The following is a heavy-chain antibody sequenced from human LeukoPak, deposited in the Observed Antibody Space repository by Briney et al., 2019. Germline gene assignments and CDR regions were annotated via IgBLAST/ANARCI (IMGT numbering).Heavy chain of an antibody. Sequence: PGGSLRLSCAASGFTFSSYGMHWVRQAPGKGLEWVAVISYDGSNKYYADTVKGRFTISRDNSKNTLYLQMNSLRAEDTAVYYCAKGLWYYYDSSDYVDYWGQGTLVTVSS. CDR2: ISYDGSNK. V-gene: IGHV3-30*18. CDR1: GFTFSSYG. J-gene: IGHJ4*02. D-gene: IGHD3-22*01. CDR3: AKGLWYYYDSSDYVDY.